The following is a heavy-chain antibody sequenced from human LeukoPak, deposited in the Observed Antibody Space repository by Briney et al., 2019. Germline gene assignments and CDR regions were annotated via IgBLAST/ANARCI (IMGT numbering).Heavy chain of an antibody. Sequence: GASVKVSCKASGYTFTNYGISWVRQAPGQGLEWMGWISAYNGNTNYAQNLQGRVTMTTDTSTSTAYMELGSLRSDDTAVYYCARDGMTTVAYYYSYYMDIWGKGTTVTVSS. V-gene: IGHV1-18*01. CDR3: ARDGMTTVAYYYSYYMDI. J-gene: IGHJ6*03. CDR2: ISAYNGNT. D-gene: IGHD4-23*01. CDR1: GYTFTNYG.